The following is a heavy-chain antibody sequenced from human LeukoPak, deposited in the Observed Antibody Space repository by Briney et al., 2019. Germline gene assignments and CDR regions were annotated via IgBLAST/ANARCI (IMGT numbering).Heavy chain of an antibody. Sequence: PGGSLKLSCSASGLTFSTYAMNWVRQAPGKGLEYVSAMSHDGGSTYYTGSVKGRFTISRDISKNTLYLQMSSLRAEDTAVYYCVNFAHWGQGTLVTVSS. CDR1: GLTFSTYA. V-gene: IGHV3-64D*06. J-gene: IGHJ4*02. CDR3: VNFAH. CDR2: MSHDGGST.